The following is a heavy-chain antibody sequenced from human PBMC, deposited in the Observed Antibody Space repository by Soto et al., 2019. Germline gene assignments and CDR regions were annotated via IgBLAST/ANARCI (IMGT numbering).Heavy chain of an antibody. V-gene: IGHV4-30-2*01. Sequence: PSETLSLTCAVSVGSISSGGYSCNWIRQPPGKGLEWIGYMYHSGSTYYNPSLKSRVTISIDRSKNQFSLKLTSVTAADTAVYYCAREYVTDLDEYCVQGRL. D-gene: IGHD3-16*01. CDR2: MYHSGST. CDR1: VGSISSGGYS. CDR3: AREYVTDLDEY. J-gene: IGHJ4*02.